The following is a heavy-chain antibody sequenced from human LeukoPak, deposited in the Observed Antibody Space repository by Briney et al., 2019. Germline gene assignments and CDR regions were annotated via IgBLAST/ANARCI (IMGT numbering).Heavy chain of an antibody. Sequence: GASVKVSCKASGYTFTGYYMHWVRQAPGQGLEWMGRINPNSGGPNYAQKFQGRVTMTRDTSISTAYMELSRLRSDDTAVYYCARELSSGSYSAFDIRGQGTMVTVSS. CDR2: INPNSGGP. CDR1: GYTFTGYY. D-gene: IGHD3-10*01. CDR3: ARELSSGSYSAFDI. J-gene: IGHJ3*02. V-gene: IGHV1-2*06.